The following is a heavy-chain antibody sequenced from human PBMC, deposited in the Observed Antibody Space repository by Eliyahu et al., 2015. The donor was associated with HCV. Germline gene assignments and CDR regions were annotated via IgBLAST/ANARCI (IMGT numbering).Heavy chain of an antibody. CDR2: IIPIFGTA. J-gene: IGHJ6*02. CDR1: GGTFSSYA. CDR3: ARDRGQLARPEGMDV. D-gene: IGHD6-6*01. V-gene: IGHV1-69*01. Sequence: SVKVSSKASGGTFSSYAISWVRQAPGQGLEWMGGIIPIFGTANYAQKFQGRVTITADESTSTAYMELSSLRSEDTAVYYCARDRGQLARPEGMDVWGQGTTVTVSS.